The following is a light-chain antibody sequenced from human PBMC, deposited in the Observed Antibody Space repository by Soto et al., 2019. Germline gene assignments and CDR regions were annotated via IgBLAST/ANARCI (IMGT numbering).Light chain of an antibody. CDR2: EVS. CDR1: SSDVGGYNY. V-gene: IGLV2-14*01. CDR3: SSYTSSSTLVL. J-gene: IGLJ2*01. Sequence: QSALTQPASVSGSPGQSITISCTGTSSDVGGYNYVSWYQQHPGKAPKLMIYEVSNRPSGVSNRFSGSQSGNTASLTISGLQAEDEADYYCSSYTSSSTLVLFGGGTKVTVL.